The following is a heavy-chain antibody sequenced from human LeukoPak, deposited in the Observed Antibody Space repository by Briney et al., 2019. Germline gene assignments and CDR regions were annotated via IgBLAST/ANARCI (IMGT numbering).Heavy chain of an antibody. J-gene: IGHJ3*02. CDR1: GGTFSSYA. V-gene: IGHV1-2*02. CDR2: INPNSGGT. CDR3: ARISGWYPDAFDI. Sequence: ASVKVSCKASGGTFSSYAISWVRQAPGQGLEWMGWINPNSGGTNYAQKFQGRVTMTRDTSISTAYMELSRLRSDDTAVYYCARISGWYPDAFDIWGQGTMVTVSS. D-gene: IGHD6-19*01.